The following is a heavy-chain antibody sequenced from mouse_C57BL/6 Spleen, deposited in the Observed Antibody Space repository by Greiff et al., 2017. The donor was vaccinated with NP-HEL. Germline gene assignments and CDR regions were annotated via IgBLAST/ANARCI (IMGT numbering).Heavy chain of an antibody. J-gene: IGHJ3*01. Sequence: EVQRVESGGGLVKPGGSLKLSCAASGFTFSDYGMHWVRQAPEKGLEWVAYISSGSSTIYYADTVKGRFTISRDNAKNTLFLQMTSLRSEDTAMYYCARLTTVKGFAYWGQGTLVTVSA. CDR2: ISSGSSTI. D-gene: IGHD1-1*01. V-gene: IGHV5-17*01. CDR3: ARLTTVKGFAY. CDR1: GFTFSDYG.